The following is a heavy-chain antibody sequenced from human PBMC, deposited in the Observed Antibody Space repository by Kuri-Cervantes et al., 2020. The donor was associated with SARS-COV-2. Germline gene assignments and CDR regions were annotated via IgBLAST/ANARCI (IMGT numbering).Heavy chain of an antibody. CDR3: ARLGSGWPGIDF. CDR2: INYSGSS. V-gene: IGHV4-59*12. J-gene: IGHJ6*02. D-gene: IGHD6-19*01. CDR1: GGSISSYY. Sequence: SETLSLTCTVSGGSISSYYWSWIRQPPGKGLEWIGFINYSGSSNYNPSLKSRVSISVDTSKNQFSLRLSSVTAADTAVYYCARLGSGWPGIDFWGQGITVTVSS.